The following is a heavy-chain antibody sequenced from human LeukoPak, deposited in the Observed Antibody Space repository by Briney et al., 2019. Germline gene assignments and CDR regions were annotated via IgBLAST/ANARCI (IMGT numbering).Heavy chain of an antibody. CDR3: ARGYSYPNHAFDI. D-gene: IGHD5-18*01. V-gene: IGHV1-69*13. CDR1: GGTFISYA. CDR2: IIPIFGTA. J-gene: IGHJ3*02. Sequence: GASVKVSCKASGGTFISYAISWVRQAPGQGLEWMGGIIPIFGTANYAQKFQGRVTITADESTSTAYMELSSLRSEDTAVYHCARGYSYPNHAFDIWGQGTMVTVSS.